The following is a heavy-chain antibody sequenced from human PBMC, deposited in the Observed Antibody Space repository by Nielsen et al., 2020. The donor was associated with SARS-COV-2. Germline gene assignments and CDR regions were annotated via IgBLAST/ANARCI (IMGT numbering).Heavy chain of an antibody. Sequence: WIRQPPGKGLEWIGSIYYSGSTYYNPSLKSRVTISVDTSKNQFSLKLSSVTAADTAVYYCARSFHDCGDYRDYYYYGMDVWGQGTTVTVSS. CDR2: IYYSGST. D-gene: IGHD4-17*01. CDR3: ARSFHDCGDYRDYYYYGMDV. V-gene: IGHV4-39*01. J-gene: IGHJ6*02.